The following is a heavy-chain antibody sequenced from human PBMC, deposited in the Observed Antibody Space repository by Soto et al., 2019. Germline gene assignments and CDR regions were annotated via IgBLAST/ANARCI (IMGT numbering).Heavy chain of an antibody. Sequence: GGSLRLSCAASGFTFSSYSMNWVRQAPGKGLEWVSSISSSSSYIYYADSVKGRFTISRDNAKNSLYLQMNSLRDEDTAVYYCARGDSSGRVRPYYFDYWGQGTLVTVSS. CDR2: ISSSSSYI. V-gene: IGHV3-21*01. J-gene: IGHJ4*02. CDR1: GFTFSSYS. D-gene: IGHD6-19*01. CDR3: ARGDSSGRVRPYYFDY.